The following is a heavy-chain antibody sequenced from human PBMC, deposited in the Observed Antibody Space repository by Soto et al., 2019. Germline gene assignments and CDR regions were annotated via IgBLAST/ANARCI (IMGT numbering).Heavy chain of an antibody. Sequence: GGSLRLSCAASGFTFSSYAMSWVRQAPGKGLEWVSAISGSGGSTYYADSVKGRFTISRDNSKNTLYLQMNSLRAEDTAVYYCAKDPLWFGELLGDNWFDPWGQGTLVTVS. V-gene: IGHV3-23*01. J-gene: IGHJ5*02. D-gene: IGHD3-10*01. CDR3: AKDPLWFGELLGDNWFDP. CDR2: ISGSGGST. CDR1: GFTFSSYA.